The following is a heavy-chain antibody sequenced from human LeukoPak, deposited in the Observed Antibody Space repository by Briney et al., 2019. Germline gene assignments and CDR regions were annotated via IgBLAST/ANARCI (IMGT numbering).Heavy chain of an antibody. CDR3: ARVFFHDSSGYYVPGSYYYYGMDV. CDR1: GGSFSGYY. V-gene: IGHV4-34*01. J-gene: IGHJ6*02. D-gene: IGHD3-22*01. CDR2: INHSGST. Sequence: PSETLSLTCAVYGGSFSGYYWSWIRQPPGKGLEWIGEINHSGSTNYNPSLKSRVTISVDTSKNQFSLKLSSATAADTAVYYCARVFFHDSSGYYVPGSYYYYGMDVWGQGTTVTVSS.